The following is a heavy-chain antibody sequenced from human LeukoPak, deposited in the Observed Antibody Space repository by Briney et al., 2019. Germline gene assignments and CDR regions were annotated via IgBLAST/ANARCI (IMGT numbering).Heavy chain of an antibody. CDR3: ARRDSSGWNYFDS. J-gene: IGHJ4*02. CDR2: IYSTGST. CDR1: GGSISTYY. D-gene: IGHD6-19*01. Sequence: SETLSLTCTVSGGSISTYYWRWLRQPPGKGLELIGYIYSTGSTNYNPSLKSRVTIAVNTSKKQFSLNLSSVTAADTAVYYCARRDSSGWNYFDSWGQGTLVTVSS. V-gene: IGHV4-59*01.